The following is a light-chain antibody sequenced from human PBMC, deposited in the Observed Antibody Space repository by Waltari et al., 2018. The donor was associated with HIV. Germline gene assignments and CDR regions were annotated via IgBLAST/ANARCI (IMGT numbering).Light chain of an antibody. CDR1: TADIAGDHR. V-gene: IGLV2-14*03. J-gene: IGLJ3*02. Sequence: QSGLAQPASVSGSLGQTIAIFCTGSTADIAGDHRVSWYQQDTGKPPKLLIYDVNQRPSGISDRFSGSRSGNTASLTIPGLLTDDESEYFCSSYSSTTGHVVFGGGTKVTV. CDR3: SSYSSTTGHVV. CDR2: DVN.